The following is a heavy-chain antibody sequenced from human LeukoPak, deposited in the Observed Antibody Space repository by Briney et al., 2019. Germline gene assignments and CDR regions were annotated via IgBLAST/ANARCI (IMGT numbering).Heavy chain of an antibody. CDR1: GYTFTGYY. V-gene: IGHV1-2*02. CDR3: ARGLVVPAAPDY. CDR2: INPNSGGT. J-gene: IGHJ4*02. D-gene: IGHD2-2*01. Sequence: ASVKVSCKXSGYTFTGYYMHWVRQSPGQGLEWMGGINPNSGGTNYSQKFQGRVTMTRDTSISTAYMELGRLRSDDTAVYYCARGLVVPAAPDYWGQGTLVTVSS.